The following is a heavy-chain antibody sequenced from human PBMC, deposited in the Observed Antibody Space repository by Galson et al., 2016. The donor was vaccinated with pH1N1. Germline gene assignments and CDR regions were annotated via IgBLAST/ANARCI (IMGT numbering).Heavy chain of an antibody. CDR2: IIPLFGII. J-gene: IGHJ4*02. Sequence: QSGAEVKKPGSSVKVSCKSSGGSFGRHAINWVRQAPGQGLEWMGGIIPLFGIINYAQSFQGRVTISADESTQTASLELSSLECEDTAIYFCAAAGFGAYKFDYWGQGTLVIVSS. CDR1: GGSFGRHA. D-gene: IGHD4-17*01. V-gene: IGHV1-69*01. CDR3: AAAGFGAYKFDY.